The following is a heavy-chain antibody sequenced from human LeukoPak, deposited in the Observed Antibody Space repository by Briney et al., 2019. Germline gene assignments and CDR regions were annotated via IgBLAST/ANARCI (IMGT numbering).Heavy chain of an antibody. Sequence: SETLSLTCAVSGGSISSGAYSWSWIRQPPGKGLEWIGYIYYSGSTNYNPSLKSRVTISVDTSKNQFSLKLSSVTAADTAVYYCARILPVTTMFDYWGQGTLVTVSS. D-gene: IGHD4-17*01. CDR3: ARILPVTTMFDY. V-gene: IGHV4-61*08. CDR2: IYYSGST. CDR1: GGSISSGAYS. J-gene: IGHJ4*02.